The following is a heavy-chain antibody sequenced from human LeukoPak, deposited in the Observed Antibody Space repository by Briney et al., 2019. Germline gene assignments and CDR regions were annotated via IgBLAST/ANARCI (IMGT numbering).Heavy chain of an antibody. J-gene: IGHJ4*02. Sequence: GESLKISCRGAGYSFVSYWISWVRQMPEKGLGWMGRIDPSDSYTDYSPSFQGHVTISADKSISTAYLHWSSLKASDTAMYYCARQVGSGWYLIDYWGRGTLVTVSS. V-gene: IGHV5-10-1*01. CDR3: ARQVGSGWYLIDY. CDR1: GYSFVSYW. CDR2: IDPSDSYT. D-gene: IGHD6-19*01.